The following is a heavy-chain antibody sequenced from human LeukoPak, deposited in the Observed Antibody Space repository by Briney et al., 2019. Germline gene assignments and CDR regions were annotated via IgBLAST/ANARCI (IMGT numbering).Heavy chain of an antibody. D-gene: IGHD6-13*01. Sequence: SETLSLTCAVSDGSISNDKWWGWVRQSPVKGLEWIGEMYHSGSTNYNPSLKSRVTISVDKSNNQFSLKLISVTAADTAMYYCSTGTSWYYYYWGRGTLVTVSS. V-gene: IGHV4-4*02. CDR1: DGSISNDKW. CDR2: MYHSGST. J-gene: IGHJ4*02. CDR3: STGTSWYYYY.